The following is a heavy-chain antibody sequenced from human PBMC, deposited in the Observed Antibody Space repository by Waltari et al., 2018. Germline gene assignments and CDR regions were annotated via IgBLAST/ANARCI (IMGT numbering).Heavy chain of an antibody. CDR1: GYTFTGYY. D-gene: IGHD3-10*01. J-gene: IGHJ6*03. V-gene: IGHV1-2*06. CDR3: ARGRMVRGRAEDYYYYMDV. Sequence: QVQLVQSGAEVKKPGASVKVSCKASGYTFTGYYLHWVRQAPGQGLEWMGRINPNSGGTNYAQKFQGRVTMTRDTSISTAYMELSRLRSDDTAVYYCARGRMVRGRAEDYYYYMDVWGKGTTVTVSS. CDR2: INPNSGGT.